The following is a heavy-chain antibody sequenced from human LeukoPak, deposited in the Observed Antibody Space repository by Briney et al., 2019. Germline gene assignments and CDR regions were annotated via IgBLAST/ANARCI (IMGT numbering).Heavy chain of an antibody. J-gene: IGHJ4*02. CDR1: GYSFTSYW. Sequence: GQPLQISSKGSGYSFTSYWIGWVRQMPGKGLEWMGIIYPGDSYTNYSPSFQGHVTISADQSINTAYLQWSSLKASDTVMYYCARPYCTSTSCYNVFDYWGQGTLVTVSS. CDR2: IYPGDSYT. D-gene: IGHD2-2*02. V-gene: IGHV5-51*01. CDR3: ARPYCTSTSCYNVFDY.